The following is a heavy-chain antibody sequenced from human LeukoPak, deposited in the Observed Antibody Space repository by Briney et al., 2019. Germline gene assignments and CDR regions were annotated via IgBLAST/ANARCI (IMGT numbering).Heavy chain of an antibody. V-gene: IGHV3-7*01. Sequence: GGSLRLSCAASGFTLSGYWMSWVRQAPGRGLEWVARLHADGIERYYVDPVKGRFTISRDNAKNSLHLQMYSLRLDDTAVYYCARGGYSFDYLGQGTLVTVSS. J-gene: IGHJ4*02. CDR2: LHADGIER. D-gene: IGHD5-12*01. CDR3: ARGGYSFDY. CDR1: GFTLSGYW.